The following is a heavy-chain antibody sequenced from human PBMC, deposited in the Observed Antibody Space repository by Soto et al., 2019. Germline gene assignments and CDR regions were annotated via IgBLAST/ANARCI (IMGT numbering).Heavy chain of an antibody. J-gene: IGHJ6*02. CDR3: ASREGYYYGMDV. V-gene: IGHV1-18*01. Sequence: QVQLLQSGTEVKKPGTSVKVSCKASGYTFTSYGISWVRQAPGQGLEWMGWISAYNGNTDYAQRLQGRVTMTIDTSTSTAYMELRSLRSDDTAVYYCASREGYYYGMDVWGQGTTVSVSS. CDR2: ISAYNGNT. CDR1: GYTFTSYG.